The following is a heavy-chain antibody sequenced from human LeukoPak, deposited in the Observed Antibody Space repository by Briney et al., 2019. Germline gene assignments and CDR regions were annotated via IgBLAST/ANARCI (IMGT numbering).Heavy chain of an antibody. D-gene: IGHD2-15*01. Sequence: PSETLSLTCTVSDGSISSDYYWSWIRQPPGKGLEWIGYIYYSGRTYYNLSLKSRVTISVDTSKNQFSLNLGSVIAADTAVYYCARRRQRYCGGGGCFGDFDSWGPGTLVTVSS. CDR1: DGSISSDYY. CDR3: ARRRQRYCGGGGCFGDFDS. CDR2: IYYSGRT. V-gene: IGHV4-30-4*01. J-gene: IGHJ5*01.